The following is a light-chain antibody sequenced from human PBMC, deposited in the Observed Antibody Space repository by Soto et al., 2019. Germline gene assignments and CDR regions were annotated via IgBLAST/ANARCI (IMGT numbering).Light chain of an antibody. Sequence: EIIMTQSPATLSVSPGEAATLSCRASQGIGDTLAWYQHKPGQTPRLLIYDTSTRATVVPARFSGSRSGTEFTLTINSLQSEDFAVYYCQRYNNSPLTFGGGTKVENK. J-gene: IGKJ4*01. CDR3: QRYNNSPLT. CDR2: DTS. V-gene: IGKV3-15*01. CDR1: QGIGDT.